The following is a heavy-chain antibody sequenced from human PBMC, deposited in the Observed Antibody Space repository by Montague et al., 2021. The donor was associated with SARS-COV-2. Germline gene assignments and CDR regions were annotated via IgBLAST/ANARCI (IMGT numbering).Heavy chain of an antibody. Sequence: PALVKPTQTLTLTCSFSGFSLRTSGVGVGWIRQPPGKALEWLAXXXWXXXKRXSPSLKSRLTITKDTSKNQVVPTMTNMDPVDTATYYCVHSYADYLFDYWGQGTLVSVSS. CDR3: VHSYADYLFDY. CDR1: GFSLRTSGVG. D-gene: IGHD4-17*01. V-gene: IGHV2-5*02. J-gene: IGHJ4*02. CDR2: XXWXXXK.